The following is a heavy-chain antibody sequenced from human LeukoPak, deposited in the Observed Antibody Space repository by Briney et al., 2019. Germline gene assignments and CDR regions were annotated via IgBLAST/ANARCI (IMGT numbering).Heavy chain of an antibody. CDR3: ARSSLVHRGFDY. V-gene: IGHV1-69*05. CDR1: GDTFSSYA. CDR2: IIPIFGTA. J-gene: IGHJ4*02. D-gene: IGHD6-6*01. Sequence: GASVKVSCKASGDTFSSYAISWVRQAPGQGLEWMRGIIPIFGTANYAQRFQGRVTITTDESTSTAYMELSSLRSEDTAGYYCARSSLVHRGFDYWGQGTLVTVSS.